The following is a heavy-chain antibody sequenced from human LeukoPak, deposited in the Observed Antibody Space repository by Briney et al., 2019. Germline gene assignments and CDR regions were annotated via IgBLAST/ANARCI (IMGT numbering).Heavy chain of an antibody. V-gene: IGHV3-53*01. D-gene: IGHD2-21*01. Sequence: PGGSLRLSCEVSGIGFSSYAMSWVRQAPGKGLEWVSIIYDSGSTYYADSVKGRFTISRDSSKNTLYLQMNSLRAEDTAVYYCARVVVISNSDYFDYWGQGTLVTVSS. CDR1: GIGFSSYA. J-gene: IGHJ4*02. CDR3: ARVVVISNSDYFDY. CDR2: IYDSGST.